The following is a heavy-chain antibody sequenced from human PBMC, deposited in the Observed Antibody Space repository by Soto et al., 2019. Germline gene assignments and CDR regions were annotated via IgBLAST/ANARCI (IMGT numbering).Heavy chain of an antibody. CDR3: ARDRGGYSNYNHYYYYYMDV. CDR2: IYSGGST. J-gene: IGHJ6*03. Sequence: GGSLRLSCAASGFTVSSNYMSWVRQAPGKGLEWVSVIYSGGSTYYADSVKGRFTISRDNSKNTLYLQMNSLRAEDTAVYYCARDRGGYSNYNHYYYYYMDVWGKGTTVTVSS. V-gene: IGHV3-66*01. CDR1: GFTVSSNY. D-gene: IGHD4-4*01.